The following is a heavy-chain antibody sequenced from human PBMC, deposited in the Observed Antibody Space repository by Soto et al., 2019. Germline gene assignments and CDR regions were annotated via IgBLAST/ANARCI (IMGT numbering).Heavy chain of an antibody. CDR3: ATTAAPHYCYDAGYNWFDP. CDR2: ISSSSGYI. Sequence: EVQLVESGGGLVKPGGSLRLSCAASGFIFSNYSMNWVRQAPGKGLEWVSSISSSSGYIYYADSVKGRFTISRDNAKNSLYLQMNSLRAEDTAVYYCATTAAPHYCYDAGYNWFDPWGQGTLVTVSS. D-gene: IGHD3-22*01. J-gene: IGHJ5*02. CDR1: GFIFSNYS. V-gene: IGHV3-21*01.